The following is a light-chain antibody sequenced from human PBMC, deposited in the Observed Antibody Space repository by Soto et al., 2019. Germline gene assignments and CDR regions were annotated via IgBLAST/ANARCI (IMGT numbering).Light chain of an antibody. V-gene: IGLV1-40*01. J-gene: IGLJ2*01. CDR2: GNS. Sequence: QPVLTQPPSVSGAPGQRVTISCTGSSSNIGAGYDVHWYQQLPGTAPKLLIYGNSNRPSGVPDRFSGSKSGTSASLAITGLQAEDEADYYCQSYDSSLSGSVVVVFGGGTKLTVL. CDR1: SSNIGAGYD. CDR3: QSYDSSLSGSVVVV.